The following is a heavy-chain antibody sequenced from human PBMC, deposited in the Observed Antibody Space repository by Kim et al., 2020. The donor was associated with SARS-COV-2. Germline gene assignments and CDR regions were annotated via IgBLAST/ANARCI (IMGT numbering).Heavy chain of an antibody. Sequence: SGPTLVNPTQTLTLTCTFSGFSLSTSGMCVSWIRQPPGKALEWLALIDWDDDKYYSTSLKTRLTISKDTSKNQVVLTMTNMDPVDTATYYCARIRGMATNDDYDGMDVWGQGTTVTVSS. CDR3: ARIRGMATNDDYDGMDV. CDR2: IDWDDDK. D-gene: IGHD5-12*01. J-gene: IGHJ6*02. V-gene: IGHV2-70*01. CDR1: GFSLSTSGMC.